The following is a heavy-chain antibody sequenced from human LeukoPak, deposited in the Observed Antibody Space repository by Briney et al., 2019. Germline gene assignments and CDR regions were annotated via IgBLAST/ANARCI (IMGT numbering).Heavy chain of an antibody. CDR1: GGTFSSYA. Sequence: ASVKVSCKASGGTFSSYAISWVRQAPGQGLEWMGWISAYNGNTNYAQKLQGRVTMTTDTSTSTAYMELRSLRSDDTAVYYCARRSGSSSWYEIWGQGTLVTVSS. V-gene: IGHV1-18*01. J-gene: IGHJ4*02. CDR2: ISAYNGNT. CDR3: ARRSGSSSWYEI. D-gene: IGHD6-13*01.